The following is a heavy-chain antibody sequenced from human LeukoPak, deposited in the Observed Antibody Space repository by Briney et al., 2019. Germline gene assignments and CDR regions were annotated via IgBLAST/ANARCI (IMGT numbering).Heavy chain of an antibody. CDR2: IYYSGST. CDR1: GGSISSYY. Sequence: SETLSLTCTVSGGSISSYYWSWIRQPPGKGLEWIGYIYYSGSTNYNPSLKSRVTISVDTSKNQFSLKLSSVTAADTAVYYCARGQYCSSTSCYIGSLDAFDIWGQGTMVTVSS. J-gene: IGHJ3*02. V-gene: IGHV4-59*12. CDR3: ARGQYCSSTSCYIGSLDAFDI. D-gene: IGHD2-2*02.